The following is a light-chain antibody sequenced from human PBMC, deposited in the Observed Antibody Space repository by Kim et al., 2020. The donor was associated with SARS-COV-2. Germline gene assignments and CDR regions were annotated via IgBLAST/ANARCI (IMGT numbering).Light chain of an antibody. CDR1: QSVGSN. V-gene: IGKV3-15*01. Sequence: EIVMTQSPATLSVSPGERATLSCRASQSVGSNLAWYQQKPGQAPRLLIYGASTRATGIPARFSGSGSGTEFTLTISSLQSEDFAVYYCQQFNNWPPHYTLGQGTKLEI. CDR3: QQFNNWPPHYT. J-gene: IGKJ2*01. CDR2: GAS.